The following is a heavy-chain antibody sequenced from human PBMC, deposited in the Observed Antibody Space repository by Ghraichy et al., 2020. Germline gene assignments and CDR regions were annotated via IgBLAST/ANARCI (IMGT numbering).Heavy chain of an antibody. CDR3: ARCGGPYCTNGVCLEIYGMDV. J-gene: IGHJ6*02. CDR1: GFTVSWKY. D-gene: IGHD2-8*01. V-gene: IGHV3-53*04. CDR2: IYSGGST. Sequence: GGSLRLSCAASGFTVSWKYMSWVRQAPGKGLEWVSVIYSGGSTYYADSVKGRFTISRHNSKNTLYLQMNSLRAEDTAVYYCARCGGPYCTNGVCLEIYGMDVWGQGTTVTVSS.